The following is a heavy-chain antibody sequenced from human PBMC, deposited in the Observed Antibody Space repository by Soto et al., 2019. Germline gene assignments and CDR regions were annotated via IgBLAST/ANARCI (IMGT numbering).Heavy chain of an antibody. CDR2: ISSSSSTI. Sequence: GGSLRLSCAASGFTFSSYSMNWVRQAPGKGLEWVSYISSSSSTIYYADSVKGRFTISRDSAKNSLYLQMNSLRAEDTAVYYCARAGPAAAILKVSRRQGIDYWGQGTLVTVSS. V-gene: IGHV3-48*01. CDR3: ARAGPAAAILKVSRRQGIDY. J-gene: IGHJ4*02. CDR1: GFTFSSYS. D-gene: IGHD2-2*01.